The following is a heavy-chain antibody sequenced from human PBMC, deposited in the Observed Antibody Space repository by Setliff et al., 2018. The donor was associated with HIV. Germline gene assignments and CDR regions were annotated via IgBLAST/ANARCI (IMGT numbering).Heavy chain of an antibody. D-gene: IGHD1-26*01. V-gene: IGHV1-46*01. Sequence: GASVKVSCKASGYTFTSYYMHWVRQAPGQGLEWMGIIYPSDGRTTYAQEFQGRVTMTRDTSTSTVYMELSSLRSEDTAVYYCAREPSGSGNYFYFDYWGQGTLVTV. CDR1: GYTFTSYY. CDR2: IYPSDGRT. J-gene: IGHJ4*02. CDR3: AREPSGSGNYFYFDY.